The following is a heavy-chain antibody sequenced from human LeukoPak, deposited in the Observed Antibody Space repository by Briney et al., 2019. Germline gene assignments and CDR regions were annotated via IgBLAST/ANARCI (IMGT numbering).Heavy chain of an antibody. CDR1: GFSLNTRGVG. V-gene: IGHV2-5*02. Sequence: SGPPLVKPTQTLTLTCTFSGFSLNTRGVGVGWIRQPPGQALEWLALIYWDDDKRYSPSLKSRLTITKDTPKHQVVLTMTKMDPVDTATYYCAHLWGLPYFDYWGQGTLVTVSS. J-gene: IGHJ4*02. CDR3: AHLWGLPYFDY. D-gene: IGHD7-27*01. CDR2: IYWDDDK.